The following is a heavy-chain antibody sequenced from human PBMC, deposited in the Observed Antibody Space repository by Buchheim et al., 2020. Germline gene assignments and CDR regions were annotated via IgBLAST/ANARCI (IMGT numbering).Heavy chain of an antibody. CDR2: IYYSGST. CDR1: GGSISSSSYY. J-gene: IGHJ6*02. V-gene: IGHV4-39*07. CDR3: ARAVSSGWSYYYYGMDV. D-gene: IGHD6-19*01. Sequence: QLQLQESGPGLVKPSETLSLTCTVSGGSISSSSYYWGWIRQPPGKGLEWIVSIYYSGSTYYNPSLKSRVTISVDTSKNQFSLKLSSVTAADTAVYYCARAVSSGWSYYYYGMDVWGQGTT.